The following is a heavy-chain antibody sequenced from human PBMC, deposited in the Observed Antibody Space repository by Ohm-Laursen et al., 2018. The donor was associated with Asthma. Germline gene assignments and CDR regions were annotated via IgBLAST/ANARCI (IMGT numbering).Heavy chain of an antibody. CDR3: ARDYSSGWYTFDY. D-gene: IGHD6-19*01. CDR1: GFTFSSYA. V-gene: IGHV3-30-3*01. Sequence: SLRLSCTASGFTFSSYAMHWVRQAPGKGLEWVAVISYDGSNKYYADSVKGRFTISRDNSKNTLYLQMNSLRAEDTAVYYCARDYSSGWYTFDYWGQGTLVTVSS. J-gene: IGHJ4*02. CDR2: ISYDGSNK.